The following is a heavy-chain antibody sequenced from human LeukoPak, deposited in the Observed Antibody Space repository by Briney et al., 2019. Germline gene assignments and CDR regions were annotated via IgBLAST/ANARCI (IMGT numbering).Heavy chain of an antibody. CDR2: ISYDGSTK. D-gene: IGHD1-26*01. V-gene: IGHV3-30-3*01. Sequence: GSLRLSCAASGFTFSSYAMHWVRQAPGKGLEWVAVISYDGSTKYSADSVKGRFTISRDHSKNTLYLQMNSLRAEDTAVYYCARDSTDGVIPRELHPPFDYWGQGALVTVSS. CDR1: GFTFSSYA. CDR3: ARDSTDGVIPRELHPPFDY. J-gene: IGHJ4*02.